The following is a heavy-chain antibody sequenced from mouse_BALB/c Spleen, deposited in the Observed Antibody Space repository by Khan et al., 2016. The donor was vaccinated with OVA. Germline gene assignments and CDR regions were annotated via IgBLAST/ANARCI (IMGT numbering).Heavy chain of an antibody. CDR3: ARSGGYSYYWYFDV. CDR1: GYAFTNYW. V-gene: IGHV1-63*01. J-gene: IGHJ1*01. Sequence: QVQLQQSGTELVRPGTSVKISCKASGYAFTNYWLGWIKQRPGHGLEWIGNIYPGSGHTYYNEKFKGKATLTADKSSSTAFMQLSRLTSEDSAVYFCARSGGYSYYWYFDVWGAGTTVTVSS. D-gene: IGHD2-3*01. CDR2: IYPGSGHT.